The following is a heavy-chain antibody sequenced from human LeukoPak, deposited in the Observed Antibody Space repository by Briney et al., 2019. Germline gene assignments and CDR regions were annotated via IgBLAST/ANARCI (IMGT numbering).Heavy chain of an antibody. D-gene: IGHD4-23*01. CDR2: ISSSRIYI. CDR1: GFTFSNYS. Sequence: GGSLRLSCAASGFTFSNYSMSWVRQAPGKGLEWVSSISSSRIYIFYADSVKGRFTTSRDNAKNSLYLQMNSLRAEDTAVYYCAKPSMTTVVTPLDYWGQGTLVTVSS. J-gene: IGHJ4*02. CDR3: AKPSMTTVVTPLDY. V-gene: IGHV3-21*04.